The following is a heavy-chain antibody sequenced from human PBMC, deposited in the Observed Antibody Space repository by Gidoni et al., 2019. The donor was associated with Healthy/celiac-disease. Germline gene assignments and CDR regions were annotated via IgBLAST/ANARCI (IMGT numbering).Heavy chain of an antibody. CDR1: GGSFSGYY. D-gene: IGHD5-18*01. CDR2: INHSGST. CDR3: ARGGGYRRWVDY. V-gene: IGHV4-34*01. J-gene: IGHJ4*02. Sequence: QVQLQQWGAGLLKPSETLSLTCAVYGGSFSGYYWSWIRQPPGKGLEWIGEINHSGSTNYNPSLKSRVTISVDTSKNQFSLKLSSVTAADTAVYYCARGGGYRRWVDYWGQGTLVTVSS.